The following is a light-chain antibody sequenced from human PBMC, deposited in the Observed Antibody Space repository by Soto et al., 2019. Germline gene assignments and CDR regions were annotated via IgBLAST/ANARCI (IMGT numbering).Light chain of an antibody. Sequence: LVLTRSPGTLSLSPGERATLSCWASQTISNNYLAWYQQKPGQAPRLIIYGASSRATGIPDRFSGSGSGTDFTLTISRLEPEDSALYYCQQYGSSPRAFGQGTKVEIK. CDR2: GAS. V-gene: IGKV3-20*01. CDR3: QQYGSSPRA. CDR1: QTISNNY. J-gene: IGKJ1*01.